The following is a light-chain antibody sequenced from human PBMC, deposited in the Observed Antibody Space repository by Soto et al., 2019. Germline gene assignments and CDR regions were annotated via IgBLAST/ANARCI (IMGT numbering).Light chain of an antibody. CDR2: HAS. CDR3: QQYNEWPLT. V-gene: IGKV3-15*01. Sequence: ETVMTQSPAALSVSPGERATLSCRASQNVYNNLAWYQQKPGQAPRLLIYHASSRATGIPARFSGSGSGTEFTLTLSSLQSEDFAVYYCQQYNEWPLTFGGGTKVEIK. J-gene: IGKJ4*01. CDR1: QNVYNN.